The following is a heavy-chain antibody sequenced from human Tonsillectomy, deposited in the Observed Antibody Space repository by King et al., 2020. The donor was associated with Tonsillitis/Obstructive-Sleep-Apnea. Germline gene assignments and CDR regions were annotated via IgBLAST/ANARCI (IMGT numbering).Heavy chain of an antibody. CDR3: ARDDGNYDILTGYYV. J-gene: IGHJ6*04. V-gene: IGHV1-2*06. D-gene: IGHD3-9*01. CDR2: INPNSGGT. CDR1: GYTFTGYY. Sequence: QLVQSGAEVKKPGASVKVSCKASGYTFTGYYMHWVRQAPGQGLEWMGRINPNSGGTNYAQKFQGRVTMTRDTSISTAYMELSRLRSAYTPVYYCARDDGNYDILTGYYVWGKGTTVTVPS.